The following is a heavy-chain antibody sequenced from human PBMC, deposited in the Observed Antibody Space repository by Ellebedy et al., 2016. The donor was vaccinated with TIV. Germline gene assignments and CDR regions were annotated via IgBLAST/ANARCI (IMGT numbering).Heavy chain of an antibody. Sequence: GESLKISCAASGFTFDDYTMHWVRQAPGKGLEWVSLISWDGGSTYYADSVKGRFTISRDNSKNSLYLQMNSLRTEDTALYYCARGRGNVGHFDYWGQGTLVTVSS. D-gene: IGHD1-26*01. CDR3: ARGRGNVGHFDY. V-gene: IGHV3-43*01. J-gene: IGHJ4*02. CDR2: ISWDGGST. CDR1: GFTFDDYT.